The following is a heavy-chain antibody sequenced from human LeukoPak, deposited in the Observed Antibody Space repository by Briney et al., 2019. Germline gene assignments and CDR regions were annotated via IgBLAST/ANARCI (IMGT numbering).Heavy chain of an antibody. CDR3: ARGTDYYEGGYNY. D-gene: IGHD3-22*01. V-gene: IGHV3-66*01. CDR2: IYSGGST. J-gene: IGHJ4*02. Sequence: GGSLRLSCAASGFTVSSNYMSWVRQAPGKGLEWVSVIYSGGSTYYADSVKDRLTISRDNSKNTLYLQMNSLRAEDTAVYYCARGTDYYEGGYNYWGQGTLVTVSS. CDR1: GFTVSSNY.